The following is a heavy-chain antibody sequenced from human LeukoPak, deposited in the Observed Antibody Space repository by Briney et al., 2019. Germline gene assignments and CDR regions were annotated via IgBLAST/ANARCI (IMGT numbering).Heavy chain of an antibody. D-gene: IGHD2-2*01. CDR2: ISWNSGSI. CDR3: AKDISRRPKYIVVVPAAMGRGMDV. J-gene: IGHJ6*02. Sequence: GGSLRLSCAASGFTFDDYAMHWVRQAPGKGLAWVSGISWNSGSIGYADSVKGRFTISRDNAKNSLYLQMNSLRAEDTALYYCAKDISRRPKYIVVVPAAMGRGMDVWGQGTTVTVSS. V-gene: IGHV3-9*01. CDR1: GFTFDDYA.